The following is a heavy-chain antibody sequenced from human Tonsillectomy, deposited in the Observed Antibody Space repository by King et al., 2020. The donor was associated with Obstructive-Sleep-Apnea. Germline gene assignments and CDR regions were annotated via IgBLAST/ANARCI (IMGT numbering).Heavy chain of an antibody. Sequence: VQLVESGGGLVQPGRSLRLSCTASGFTFGDYAMSWFRQAPGKGLEWVGFIRSKAYGGTTEYAASVKGRFTISRDDSKSIAYLQMNSLKTEDTAVYYCTRDKLPVLRYYEFDYWGQGTLVTVSS. J-gene: IGHJ4*02. D-gene: IGHD3-9*01. CDR3: TRDKLPVLRYYEFDY. CDR2: IRSKAYGGTT. CDR1: GFTFGDYA. V-gene: IGHV3-49*03.